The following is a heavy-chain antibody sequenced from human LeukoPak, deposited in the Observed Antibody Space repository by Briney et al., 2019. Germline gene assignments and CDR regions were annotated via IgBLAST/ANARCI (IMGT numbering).Heavy chain of an antibody. V-gene: IGHV3-48*03. CDR1: GFTFSSYE. D-gene: IGHD3-10*02. CDR2: ISSSGSTI. CDR3: AELGITMIGGV. Sequence: GGSLRLSWAAAGFTFSSYEMNWVRHAPGKGREWVSYISSSGSTIYYADSVKGRFTISRDNAKNSLYLQMNSLGAEDTAVYYCAELGITMIGGVWGKGTTVTISS. J-gene: IGHJ6*04.